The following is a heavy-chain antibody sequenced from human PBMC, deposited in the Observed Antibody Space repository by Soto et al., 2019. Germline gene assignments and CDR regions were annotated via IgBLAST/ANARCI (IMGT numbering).Heavy chain of an antibody. CDR3: ATAIAAVFFTRKRNWFDP. CDR2: FDPEDGET. D-gene: IGHD6-13*01. J-gene: IGHJ5*02. CDR1: GYTLTELS. V-gene: IGHV1-24*01. Sequence: GASVKVSCKVSGYTLTELSMHWVRQAPGKGLEWMGGFDPEDGETIYAQKFQGRVTMTEDTSTDTAYMELSSLRSEDTAVYYCATAIAAVFFTRKRNWFDPWGQGTLVTVSS.